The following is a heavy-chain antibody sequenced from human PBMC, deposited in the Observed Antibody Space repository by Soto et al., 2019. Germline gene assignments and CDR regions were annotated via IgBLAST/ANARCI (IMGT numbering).Heavy chain of an antibody. CDR1: GFTFFNTW. CDR2: IKSGRDGGTA. CDR3: ATHSYYAYAY. Sequence: GGVLRISCVASGFTFFNTWMNRVRQAPGKGLEWVATIKSGRDGGTADYAASVKDRFFISRDDSENTVSLQMNSLRIEDTAVYYCATHSYYAYAYWGQGALVTVSS. V-gene: IGHV3-15*07. J-gene: IGHJ4*02. D-gene: IGHD4-4*01.